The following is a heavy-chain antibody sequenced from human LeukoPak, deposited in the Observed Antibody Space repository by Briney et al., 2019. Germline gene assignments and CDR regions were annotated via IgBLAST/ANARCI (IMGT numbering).Heavy chain of an antibody. D-gene: IGHD3-10*01. CDR2: IRSSGSTI. J-gene: IGHJ4*02. CDR1: GFTFSSYE. Sequence: GGSLRLSCAASGFTFSSYEMNWVRQAPGKGLEWVSYIRSSGSTIYYADSVKGRFTISRDNAKNSLYLQMNSLRAEDTAVYYCAREYYSLSYWGQGTLVTVSS. V-gene: IGHV3-48*03. CDR3: AREYYSLSY.